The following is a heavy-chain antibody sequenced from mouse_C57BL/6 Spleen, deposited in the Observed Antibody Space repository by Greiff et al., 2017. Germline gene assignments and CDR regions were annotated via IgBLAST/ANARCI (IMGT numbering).Heavy chain of an antibody. Sequence: EVQLQESGPGLVKLSQSLSLTCSVTGYSITSGYYWNWIRQFPGNKLEWMGYISYDGSNNYNPSLKNRISITRDTSKNQFFLKLNSVTTEDTATYYCARKHYYAMDYWGQGTSVTVSS. CDR3: ARKHYYAMDY. CDR2: ISYDGSN. J-gene: IGHJ4*01. CDR1: GYSITSGYY. V-gene: IGHV3-6*01.